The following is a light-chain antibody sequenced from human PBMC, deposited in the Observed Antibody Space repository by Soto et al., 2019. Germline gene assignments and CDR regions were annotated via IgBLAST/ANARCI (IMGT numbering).Light chain of an antibody. J-gene: IGKJ5*01. V-gene: IGKV1-8*01. CDR2: AAS. CDR3: QQYYSYPPIT. Sequence: AIRMTQSPSSLSASKGDRVTITCRASQGISSYLAWYQQKPGKAPKLLIYAASTLQSGVPSRFSGSGSGTDFTLTISCLQSEDFATYYCQQYYSYPPITFGQGTRLEVK. CDR1: QGISSY.